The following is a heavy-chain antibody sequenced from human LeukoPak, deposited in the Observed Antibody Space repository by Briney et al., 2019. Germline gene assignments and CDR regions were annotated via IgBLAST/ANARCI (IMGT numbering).Heavy chain of an antibody. CDR1: GFTFSSYA. V-gene: IGHV3-23*01. J-gene: IGHJ4*02. CDR3: AKVQYSGYDMTFDS. D-gene: IGHD5-12*01. CDR2: IGGSDTNT. Sequence: PGGSLRLSCAASGFTFSSYAMSRVRQAPGKGLEWVSAIGGSDTNTYYADSVKGRFTISRDDSKNSLFLQMDSLRADDTALYYCAKVQYSGYDMTFDSWGQGTLVTVSS.